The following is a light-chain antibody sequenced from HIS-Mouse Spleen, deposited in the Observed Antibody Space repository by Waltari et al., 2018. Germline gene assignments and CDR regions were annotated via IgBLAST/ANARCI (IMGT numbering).Light chain of an antibody. CDR1: SSDVGSYNR. V-gene: IGLV2-18*02. Sequence: QSALTQPPSVSGSPGQSVTISCTGTSSDVGSYNRVSWYQQPPGTAPKLMIYEVSNRPSVVFNRFSGSKSGNPPALTISGLQAEDGSAYYCCSYAGTSTCVFGGWTKLTVL. J-gene: IGLJ3*02. CDR3: CSYAGTSTCV. CDR2: EVS.